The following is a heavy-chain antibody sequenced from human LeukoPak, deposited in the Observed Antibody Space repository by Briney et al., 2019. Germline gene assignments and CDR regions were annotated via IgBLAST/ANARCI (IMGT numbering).Heavy chain of an antibody. D-gene: IGHD6-19*01. CDR3: ARILKPYSSGPDY. J-gene: IGHJ4*02. CDR2: IYHSGST. Sequence: SETLSLTCAVSGGSISSSNWWSWVRQPPGKGLEWIGEIYHSGSTNYNPSLKSRVTISVDTSKNQFSLKLSSVTAADTAVYYCARILKPYSSGPDYWGQGTLVTVSS. CDR1: GGSISSSNW. V-gene: IGHV4-4*02.